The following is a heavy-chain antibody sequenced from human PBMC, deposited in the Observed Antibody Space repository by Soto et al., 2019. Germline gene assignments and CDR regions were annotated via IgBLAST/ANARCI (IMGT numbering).Heavy chain of an antibody. J-gene: IGHJ6*02. Sequence: GGSLRLSCAASGLTFSSYAMSWVRQAPGKGLEWVSAISGSGGSTYYADSVKGRFTISRDNSKNTLYLQMNSLRAEDTAVYYCAKRDFDSSWSYYYYGMDVWGQGTTVTVS. CDR3: AKRDFDSSWSYYYYGMDV. V-gene: IGHV3-23*01. D-gene: IGHD6-13*01. CDR1: GLTFSSYA. CDR2: ISGSGGST.